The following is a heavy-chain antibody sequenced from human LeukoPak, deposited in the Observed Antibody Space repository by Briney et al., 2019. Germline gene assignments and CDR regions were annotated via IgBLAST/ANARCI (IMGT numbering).Heavy chain of an antibody. V-gene: IGHV3-23*01. CDR2: IRGSGGRT. CDR1: GLTLSIFS. J-gene: IGHJ4*02. Sequence: PGRCLRLSCAVSGLTLSIFSMRWVRQAPGKGLEWGSAIRGSGGRTFYADSVKGRFTISRHNSKNTLYLQKNSERGEDTGVYLCAKRVVPNSSPSPTDYWGQGTLVTVSS. D-gene: IGHD6-13*01. CDR3: AKRVVPNSSPSPTDY.